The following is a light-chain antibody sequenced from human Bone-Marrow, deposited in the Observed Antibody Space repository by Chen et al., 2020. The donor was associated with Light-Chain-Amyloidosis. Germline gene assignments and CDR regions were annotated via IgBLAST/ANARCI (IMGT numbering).Light chain of an antibody. CDR3: QVWDRSSDRPV. CDR2: DDS. CDR1: NIGSTS. V-gene: IGLV3-21*02. Sequence: SYVLTQPSSVSVAPGQTAKIACGGNNIGSTSVHWYQQTPGQAPLLVVYDDSDRPSGIPERLSGSTSGNAATLTISRVEAEDEADYCCQVWDRSSDRPVFGGGTELTVL. J-gene: IGLJ3*02.